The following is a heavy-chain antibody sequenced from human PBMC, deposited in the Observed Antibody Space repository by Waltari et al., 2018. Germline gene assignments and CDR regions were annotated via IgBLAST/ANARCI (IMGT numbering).Heavy chain of an antibody. Sequence: QVQLQESGPGLVKPSETLSLTCTVSGGSISSYYWSWIRQPAGKGLEWIGRIYTSGSTNYNPSLNSRVTMSVDTSKNQFSLKLSSVTAADTAVYYCARVYGSGSPRRYYYYMDVWGKGTTVTISS. D-gene: IGHD3-10*01. V-gene: IGHV4-4*07. CDR3: ARVYGSGSPRRYYYYMDV. CDR2: IYTSGST. CDR1: GGSISSYY. J-gene: IGHJ6*03.